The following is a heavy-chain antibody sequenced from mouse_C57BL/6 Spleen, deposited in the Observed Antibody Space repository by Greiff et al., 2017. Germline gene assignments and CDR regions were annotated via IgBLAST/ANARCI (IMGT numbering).Heavy chain of an antibody. J-gene: IGHJ2*01. Sequence: VQLQQSGAELVKPGASVKLSCKASGYTFTSYWMHWVKQRPGQGLEWIGMIHPNSGSTNYNEKFKSKATLTVDKSSSTAYMQLSSLTSEDSAVYYCARRRTAQATFYFDYWGQGTTLTVSS. D-gene: IGHD3-2*02. CDR1: GYTFTSYW. CDR2: IHPNSGST. CDR3: ARRRTAQATFYFDY. V-gene: IGHV1-64*01.